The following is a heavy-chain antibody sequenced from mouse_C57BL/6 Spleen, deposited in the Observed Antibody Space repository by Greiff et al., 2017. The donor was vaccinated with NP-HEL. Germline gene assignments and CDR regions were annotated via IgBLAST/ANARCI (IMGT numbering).Heavy chain of an antibody. CDR3: ARRNYDYYYFDY. CDR2: ISSGGSYT. J-gene: IGHJ2*01. Sequence: EVKLQESGGDLVKPGGSLKLSCAASGFTFSSYGMSWVRQTPDKRLEWVATISSGGSYTYYPDSVKGRFTISRDNAKNTLYLQMSSLKSEDTAMYYCARRNYDYYYFDYWGQGTTLTVSS. CDR1: GFTFSSYG. D-gene: IGHD2-4*01. V-gene: IGHV5-6*02.